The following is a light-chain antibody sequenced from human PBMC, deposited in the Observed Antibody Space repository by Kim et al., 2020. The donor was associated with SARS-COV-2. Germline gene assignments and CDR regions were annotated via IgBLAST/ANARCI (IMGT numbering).Light chain of an antibody. CDR3: QQYYSGSRA. CDR1: QGVSDW. Sequence: DIQMTQSPSTLSASVGDRVTITCRASQGVSDWLAWYQQKPGKPPKLLIYKASKLEDGVPSRFSATKSGTEFTLTINSLQPDDYATYYCQQYYSGSRAFGQGTKVDIK. CDR2: KAS. J-gene: IGKJ1*01. V-gene: IGKV1-5*03.